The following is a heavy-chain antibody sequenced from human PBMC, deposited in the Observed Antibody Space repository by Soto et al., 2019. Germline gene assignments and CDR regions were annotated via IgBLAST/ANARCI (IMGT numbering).Heavy chain of an antibody. CDR1: GCSIGRSYY. CDR3: ARVGPWVPYYSDSSPYTFGNWFDP. Sequence: DTLSLTCAVSGCSIGRSYYWGWLLQPAGKGLEWIGSIYHGGSTYYNPSLNSRVTLSIDQTNNHVSLILNSVTAADTAVYYCARVGPWVPYYSDSSPYTFGNWFDPWGQGTLVTVSS. V-gene: IGHV4-38-2*01. J-gene: IGHJ5*02. CDR2: IYHGGST. D-gene: IGHD3-22*01.